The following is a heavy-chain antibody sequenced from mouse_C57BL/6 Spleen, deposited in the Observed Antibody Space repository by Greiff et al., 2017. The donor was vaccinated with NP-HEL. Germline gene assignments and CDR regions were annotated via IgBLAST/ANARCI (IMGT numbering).Heavy chain of an antibody. CDR1: GYTFTSYW. D-gene: IGHD2-1*01. Sequence: VQLQQSGAELVMPGASVKLSCKASGYTFTSYWMHWVKQRPGQGLEWIGEIDPSDSYTNYNQKFKGKSTLTVDKSSSTAYMQRSSLTSEDSAVYYCASLLSGLDYWGQGTTLTVSS. V-gene: IGHV1-69*01. CDR2: IDPSDSYT. CDR3: ASLLSGLDY. J-gene: IGHJ2*01.